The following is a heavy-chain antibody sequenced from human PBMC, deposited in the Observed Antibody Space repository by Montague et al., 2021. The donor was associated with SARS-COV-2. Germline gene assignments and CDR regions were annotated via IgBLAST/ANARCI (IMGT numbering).Heavy chain of an antibody. D-gene: IGHD1-1*01. Sequence: SETLSLTCEVSGGSISSYYWSWIRQSPGKGLEWIGYVHYTGSTKYNPSLKTRVTLSLDTPKKHCSLKLKSVTAADTAVYYCARAQNTCFIANCVNYSEVWGQGALVTVSS. CDR1: GGSISSYY. J-gene: IGHJ4*02. V-gene: IGHV4-59*01. CDR3: ARAQNTCFIANCVNYSEV. CDR2: VHYTGST.